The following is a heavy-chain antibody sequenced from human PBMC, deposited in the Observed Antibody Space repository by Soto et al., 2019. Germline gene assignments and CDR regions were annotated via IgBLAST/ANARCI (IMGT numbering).Heavy chain of an antibody. CDR3: ARGGYSYGVAFDI. CDR2: ISAYNGNT. J-gene: IGHJ3*02. V-gene: IGHV1-18*01. CDR1: GYTFTNFG. D-gene: IGHD5-18*01. Sequence: ASVKVSCKASGYTFTNFGISWVRQAPGQGLEWMGWISAYNGNTNYAQKFQGRVTITADKSTSTAYMELSSLRSEDTAVYYCARGGYSYGVAFDIWGQGTMVTVSS.